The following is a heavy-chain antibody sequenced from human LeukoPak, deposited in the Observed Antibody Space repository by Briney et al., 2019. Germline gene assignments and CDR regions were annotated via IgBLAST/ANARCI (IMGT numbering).Heavy chain of an antibody. CDR3: ARDHAGYSSSSDYYYYMDV. D-gene: IGHD6-6*01. Sequence: GGSLRLSCAASGFTFSSYSMNWVRQAPGKGLEWVSSISSSSSYIYYADSVKGRFTISRDNDKNSLYLQMNSLRAEDTAVYYCARDHAGYSSSSDYYYYMDVWGKGTTVTVSS. CDR2: ISSSSSYI. V-gene: IGHV3-21*01. CDR1: GFTFSSYS. J-gene: IGHJ6*03.